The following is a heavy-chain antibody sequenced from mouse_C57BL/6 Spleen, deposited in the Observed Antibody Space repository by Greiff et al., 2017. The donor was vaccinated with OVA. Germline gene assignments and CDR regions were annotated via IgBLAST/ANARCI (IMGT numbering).Heavy chain of an antibody. CDR3: ARPLITTVVATNAMDY. J-gene: IGHJ4*01. CDR2: IYPGDGDT. V-gene: IGHV1-82*01. Sequence: VQLQQSGPELVKPGASVKISCKASGYAFSSSWMNWVKQRPGKGLEWIGRIYPGDGDTNYNGKFKGKATLTADKSSSTAYMQLSSLTSEDSAVYFCARPLITTVVATNAMDYWGQGTSVTVSS. CDR1: GYAFSSSW. D-gene: IGHD1-1*01.